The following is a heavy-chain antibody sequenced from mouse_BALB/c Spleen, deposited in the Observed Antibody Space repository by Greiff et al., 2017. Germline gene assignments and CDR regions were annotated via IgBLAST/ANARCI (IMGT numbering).Heavy chain of an antibody. CDR2: INPYNDGT. D-gene: IGHD2-14*01. Sequence: EVKLVESGPELVKPGASVKMSCKASGYTFTSYVMHWVKQKPGQGLEWIGYINPYNDGTKYNEKFKGKATLTSDKSSSTAYMELSSLTSEDSAVYYCARLPYYRYDEDAMDYWGQGTSVTVSS. V-gene: IGHV1-14*01. CDR3: ARLPYYRYDEDAMDY. CDR1: GYTFTSYV. J-gene: IGHJ4*01.